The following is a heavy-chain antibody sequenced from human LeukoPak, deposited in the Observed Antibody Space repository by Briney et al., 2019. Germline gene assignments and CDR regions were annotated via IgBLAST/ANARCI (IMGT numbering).Heavy chain of an antibody. D-gene: IGHD1-20*01. V-gene: IGHV3-30*18. CDR2: ISYDGSNK. Sequence: GRSLRLSCAAPGFTFSSYGMHWVRQAPGKGLEWVAVISYDGSNKYYADSVKGRFTISRDNSKNTLYLQMNSLRAEDTAVYYCAKDRTSPRYNWNDFFDYWGQGTLVTVSS. CDR1: GFTFSSYG. J-gene: IGHJ4*02. CDR3: AKDRTSPRYNWNDFFDY.